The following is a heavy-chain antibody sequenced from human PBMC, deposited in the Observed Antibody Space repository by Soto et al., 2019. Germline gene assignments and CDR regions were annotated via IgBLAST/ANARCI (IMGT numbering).Heavy chain of an antibody. CDR1: GFTGSSNY. CDR2: IYSGGST. V-gene: IGHV3-66*01. J-gene: IGHJ6*02. Sequence: CGLMRLSCAACGFTGSSNYVSWVRQAPGKGLEWVSVIYSGGSTYYADSVKGRFTISRDNSKNTLYLQMNSLRAEDTAVYYCARDPSYSSGWYRSDYYYGMDVWGQGTTVTVSS. CDR3: ARDPSYSSGWYRSDYYYGMDV. D-gene: IGHD6-19*01.